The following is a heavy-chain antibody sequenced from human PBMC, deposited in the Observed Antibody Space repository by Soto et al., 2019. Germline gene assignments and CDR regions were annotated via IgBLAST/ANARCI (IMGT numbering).Heavy chain of an antibody. V-gene: IGHV4-39*01. CDR3: RSSSRYSTDV. J-gene: IGHJ6*02. D-gene: IGHD6-13*01. Sequence: QLQLQESGPGLVKPSETLSLSCTVSGGSITSSSYWGWIRQPPGKGLEWIGSIYSTGKTYYNPSLKGRATISAAASKDQFSLNLSSVTAADTSVYYCRSSSRYSTDVWGQGTTVYVSS. CDR2: IYSTGKT. CDR1: GGSITSSSY.